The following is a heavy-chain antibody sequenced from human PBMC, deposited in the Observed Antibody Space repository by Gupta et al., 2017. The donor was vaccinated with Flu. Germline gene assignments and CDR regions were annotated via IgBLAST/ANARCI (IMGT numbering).Heavy chain of an antibody. J-gene: IGHJ6*02. CDR3: AGDTARGAAGGNVDYSAIDA. CDR2: IWCDGSNA. CDR1: GFTFGIYG. V-gene: IGHV3-33*01. D-gene: IGHD5-18*01. Sequence: QVQLVASGGGVLQAGKSLRLSCSASGFTFGIYGMHWVRQAPGKGLEWLGVIWCDGSNAFYADSVKGRGAGSRDNSNNIVYLRLNRLTVDATDISHWAGDTARGAAGGNVDYSAIDAWGRGTTVTVTS.